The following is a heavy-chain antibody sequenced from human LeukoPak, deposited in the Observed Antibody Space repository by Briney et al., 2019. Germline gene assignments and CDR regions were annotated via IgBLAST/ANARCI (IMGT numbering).Heavy chain of an antibody. D-gene: IGHD2-2*01. CDR3: ARDWYHAIDY. Sequence: NAGGSLRLSCSASGFSVIDYYMNWIRQAPGKGLEWVSYISSSGSTIYYADSVKGRFTISRDNAKNSLYLQMNRLRAEDTAVYYCARDWYHAIDYWGQGTLVTVSS. J-gene: IGHJ4*02. CDR1: GFSVIDYY. V-gene: IGHV3-11*04. CDR2: ISSSGSTI.